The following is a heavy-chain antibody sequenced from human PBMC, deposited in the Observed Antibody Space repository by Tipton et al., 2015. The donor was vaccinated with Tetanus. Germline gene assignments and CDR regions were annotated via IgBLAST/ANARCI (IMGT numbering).Heavy chain of an antibody. J-gene: IGHJ4*02. D-gene: IGHD3-22*01. CDR3: AKPSAPHDSSGIFGN. Sequence: SLRLSCAASGFTFDDYTMHWVRQAPGKGLEWVSLIRWDGGSTHYADSVKGRFTISRANSKNSLYLQMNSLRSEDTAFYYCAKPSAPHDSSGIFGNWGQGTLVTVSS. CDR1: GFTFDDYT. V-gene: IGHV3-43*01. CDR2: IRWDGGST.